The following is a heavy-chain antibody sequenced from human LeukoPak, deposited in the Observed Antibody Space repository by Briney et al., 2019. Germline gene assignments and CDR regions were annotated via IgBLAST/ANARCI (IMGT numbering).Heavy chain of an antibody. CDR2: ISGTGFTT. V-gene: IGHV3-23*01. CDR1: GFTFGNFV. Sequence: GGSLRLSCAASGFTFGNFVINWIRQAPGKGLEWVSSISGTGFTTKYADSVKGRFTISRDNAKNSLYLQMNSLRDEDTAVYYCARSSGGSSWYEEDYWGQGTLVTVSS. J-gene: IGHJ4*02. CDR3: ARSSGGSSWYEEDY. D-gene: IGHD6-13*01.